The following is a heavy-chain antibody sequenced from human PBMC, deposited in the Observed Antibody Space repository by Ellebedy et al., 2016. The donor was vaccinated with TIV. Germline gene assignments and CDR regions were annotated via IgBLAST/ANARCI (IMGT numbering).Heavy chain of an antibody. CDR1: GFSFDDYA. D-gene: IGHD2-2*01. V-gene: IGHV3-9*01. CDR3: ARSRYCSSASRGFLDY. J-gene: IGHJ4*02. CDR2: ISWNSDRI. Sequence: SLKISCVASGFSFDDYAMCWVRQTPGKGLEWVSGISWNSDRIGYADSVKGRFTISRDNAKNSLYLQMNSLRAEDTAVYYCARSRYCSSASRGFLDYWGQGALVTVSS.